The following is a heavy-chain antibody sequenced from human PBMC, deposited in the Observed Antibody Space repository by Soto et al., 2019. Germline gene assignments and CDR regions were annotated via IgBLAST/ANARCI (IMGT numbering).Heavy chain of an antibody. CDR3: ASFDGTLVRGGRSSPYEMDV. Sequence: QVLLVQSGPEVKKPGSSVKVSCKASGGTFNNYAINWVRQAPGKGLEWMGGIIPTFGTGNHAQKFQGRVTSTAEESTKTAYMELNILRSEDTAIYYCASFDGTLVRGGRSSPYEMDVWGQGTTVIVSS. V-gene: IGHV1-69*01. D-gene: IGHD3-10*01. CDR2: IIPTFGTG. J-gene: IGHJ6*02. CDR1: GGTFNNYA.